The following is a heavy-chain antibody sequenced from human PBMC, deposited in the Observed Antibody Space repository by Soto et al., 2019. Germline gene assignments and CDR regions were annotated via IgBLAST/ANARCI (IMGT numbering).Heavy chain of an antibody. CDR2: IATYNSNR. J-gene: IGHJ5*02. CDR3: ATVLRGVVNWFDP. CDR1: GDTFTNFG. Sequence: HLVQSGPEVKKPGASITVSCKTSGDTFTNFGLSWVRQATGQGLEWMGWIATYNSNRNYAQKFQGRLTLTTDTSTSTAYMELKSLRYDDTAVYYYATVLRGVVNWFDPWGQGTLVTVSS. D-gene: IGHD3-10*01. V-gene: IGHV1-18*01.